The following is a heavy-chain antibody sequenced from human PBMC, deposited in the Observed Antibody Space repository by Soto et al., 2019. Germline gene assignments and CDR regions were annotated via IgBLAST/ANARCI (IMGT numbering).Heavy chain of an antibody. D-gene: IGHD6-19*01. J-gene: IGHJ4*02. CDR1: GDSVSSNSAA. Sequence: HSQTLSLTCAISGDSVSSNSAAWNWIRQSPSRGLEWLGRTYYRSKWYNDYAVSVKSRITINPDPSKNQFSLQLNSVTPEATAVDYCARDSVAVAAGYDYWGQGTLVTVSS. V-gene: IGHV6-1*01. CDR3: ARDSVAVAAGYDY. CDR2: TYYRSKWYN.